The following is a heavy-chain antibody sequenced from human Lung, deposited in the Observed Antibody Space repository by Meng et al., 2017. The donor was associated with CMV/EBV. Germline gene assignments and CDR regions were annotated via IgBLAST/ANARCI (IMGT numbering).Heavy chain of an antibody. CDR2: ISWNSGSI. D-gene: IGHD3-16*01. CDR1: GFTFDDYA. J-gene: IGHJ6*01. V-gene: IGHV3-9*01. Sequence: SLRLSXAASGFTFDDYAMHWVRQAPGKGLEWVSGISWNSGSIGYADSVKRRFTISRDNAKNSLYLQMNSLRAEDTALYYCAKDMAPGGGPCYGMNVWGQGTTATFSS. CDR3: AKDMAPGGGPCYGMNV.